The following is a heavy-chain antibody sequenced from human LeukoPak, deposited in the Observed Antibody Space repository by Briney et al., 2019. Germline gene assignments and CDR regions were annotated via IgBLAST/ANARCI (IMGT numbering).Heavy chain of an antibody. J-gene: IGHJ4*02. D-gene: IGHD3-9*01. CDR2: ISYDGSNK. V-gene: IGHV3-30*18. Sequence: GGSLRLSCAASGFTFSSYGMHWVRQAPGKGLEWVAVISYDGSNKYYADSVKGRFTISRDNSKNTLYLQMNSLRAEDTAIYYCAKRGSALRYFDFWGQGTLVTVSS. CDR1: GFTFSSYG. CDR3: AKRGSALRYFDF.